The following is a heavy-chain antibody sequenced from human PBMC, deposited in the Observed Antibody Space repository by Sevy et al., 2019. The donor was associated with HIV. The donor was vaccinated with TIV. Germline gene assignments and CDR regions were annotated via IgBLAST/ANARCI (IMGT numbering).Heavy chain of an antibody. CDR1: GRTLSELS. D-gene: IGHD6-13*01. CDR3: ATDLVTGRDY. J-gene: IGHJ4*02. V-gene: IGHV1-24*01. Sequence: ASVKVSCKVSGRTLSELSIHWVRQAPGKGLEWMGGFDEDGETLYAQKFQGRVTMTEDTSTDTAYMELSSLRSEDTAMYYCATDLVTGRDYWGQGTLVTVSS. CDR2: FDEDGET.